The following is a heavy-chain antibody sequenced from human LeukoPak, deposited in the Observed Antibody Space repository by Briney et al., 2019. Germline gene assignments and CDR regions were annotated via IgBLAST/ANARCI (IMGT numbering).Heavy chain of an antibody. V-gene: IGHV3-30-3*01. D-gene: IGHD4-23*01. CDR3: ARDRRGYGGNSIDY. Sequence: GGSLRLSCAASGFTFSSYAMHWVRQAPGKGLEWVAVISYDGSNKYYADSVKGRFTISRDNSKNTLYLQMNSLRAEDTAVYYCARDRRGYGGNSIDYWGQGTLVTVSS. CDR1: GFTFSSYA. CDR2: ISYDGSNK. J-gene: IGHJ4*02.